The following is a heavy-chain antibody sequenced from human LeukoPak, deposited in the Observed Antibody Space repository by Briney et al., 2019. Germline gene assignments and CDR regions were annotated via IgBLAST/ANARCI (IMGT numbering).Heavy chain of an antibody. CDR3: ARDPYYYDSSGYYYRPPLDY. D-gene: IGHD3-22*01. V-gene: IGHV1-18*04. CDR2: ISAYNGNT. CDR1: GYTFTDYS. J-gene: IGHJ4*02. Sequence: ASVKVSCKASGYTFTDYSIHWVRQGQAPGQGLEWMGWISAYNGNTNYAQKLQGRVTMTTDTSTSTAYMELRSLRSDDTAVYYCARDPYYYDSSGYYYRPPLDYWGQGTLVTVSS.